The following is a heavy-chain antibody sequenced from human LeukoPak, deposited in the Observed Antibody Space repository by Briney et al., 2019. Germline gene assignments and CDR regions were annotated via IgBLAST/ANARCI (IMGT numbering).Heavy chain of an antibody. Sequence: PGGSLRLSCAASGFTFSSYAMGWVRQAPGKGLEWVSAISGSGGSTYYADSVKGRFTISRDNSKNTLYLQMNSLRAEDTAVYYCARDISYGSGSYYNAFDYWGQGTLVTVSS. V-gene: IGHV3-23*01. D-gene: IGHD3-10*01. CDR3: ARDISYGSGSYYNAFDY. CDR1: GFTFSSYA. J-gene: IGHJ4*02. CDR2: ISGSGGST.